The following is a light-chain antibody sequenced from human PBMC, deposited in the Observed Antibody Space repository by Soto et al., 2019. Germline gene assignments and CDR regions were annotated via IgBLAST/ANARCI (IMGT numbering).Light chain of an antibody. V-gene: IGKV1-39*01. J-gene: IGKJ1*01. CDR3: PQSDYNPM. CDR1: QSVFKY. CDR2: DTS. Sequence: RASQSVFKYLHWYQQKPGRAPNLLIYDTSTLQSGVPSRFSGSGSGSDLGLPISSLQHDDFATYDCPQSDYNPMFGQGTKVDIK.